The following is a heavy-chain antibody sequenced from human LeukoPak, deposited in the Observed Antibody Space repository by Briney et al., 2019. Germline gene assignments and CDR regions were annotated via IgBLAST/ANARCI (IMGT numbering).Heavy chain of an antibody. Sequence: GGSLRLSCVASGFTFSNYAMTWVRQAPGKGLEWVSTINRSGGGTFYAASVKGRFSISRDNSKTTIYLHMNSLRGEDTAIYYCVRDWGYDLWNSYSYGMDVWGQGATVAVSS. CDR1: GFTFSNYA. V-gene: IGHV3-23*01. J-gene: IGHJ6*02. CDR2: INRSGGGT. D-gene: IGHD3-3*01. CDR3: VRDWGYDLWNSYSYGMDV.